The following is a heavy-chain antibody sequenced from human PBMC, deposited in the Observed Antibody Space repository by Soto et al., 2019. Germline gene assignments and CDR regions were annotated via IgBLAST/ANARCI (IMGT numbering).Heavy chain of an antibody. CDR1: GFTFSSYE. J-gene: IGHJ4*02. CDR2: ISSSGSTI. CDR3: SRDVVVGAKALNY. V-gene: IGHV3-48*03. D-gene: IGHD2-15*01. Sequence: LRLSCAASGFTFSSYEMNWVRQAPGKGLEWVSYISSSGSTIYYADSVKGRFTISRDNAKNSLYLQMNSLRVEDTAVYFCSRDVVVGAKALNYWGQGALVTAPQ.